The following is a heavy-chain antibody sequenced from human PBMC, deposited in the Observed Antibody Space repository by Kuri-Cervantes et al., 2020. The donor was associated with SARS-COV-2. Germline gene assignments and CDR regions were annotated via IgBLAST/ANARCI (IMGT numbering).Heavy chain of an antibody. D-gene: IGHD3-10*01. Sequence: GESLKISCAASGFIFSNYGMHWVRQAPGKGPEWVAFIRYDGDNKYYADSVKGRFTISRDNPKNTLYLQMNSLRPEDTAVYYCARGPYYYGSGSYWFGGYVQHWGQGTLVTVSS. CDR3: ARGPYYYGSGSYWFGGYVQH. V-gene: IGHV3-30*02. CDR1: GFIFSNYG. J-gene: IGHJ1*01. CDR2: IRYDGDNK.